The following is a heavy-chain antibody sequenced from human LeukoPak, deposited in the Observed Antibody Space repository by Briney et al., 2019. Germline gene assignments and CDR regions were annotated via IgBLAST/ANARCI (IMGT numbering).Heavy chain of an antibody. Sequence: PSETLSLTCAVSGYSISSGYYWGWIRQPPGQGLEWIGYIYYSGSTNYNPSLKSRVTISVDTSKNQFSLKLSSVTAADTAVYYCARVGRGGRVSSSWSIDYWGQGTLVTVSS. D-gene: IGHD6-13*01. V-gene: IGHV4-38-2*01. CDR1: GYSISSGYY. J-gene: IGHJ4*02. CDR2: IYYSGST. CDR3: ARVGRGGRVSSSWSIDY.